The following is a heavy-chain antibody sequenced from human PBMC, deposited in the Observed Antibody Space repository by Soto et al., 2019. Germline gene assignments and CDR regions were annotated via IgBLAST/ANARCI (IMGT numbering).Heavy chain of an antibody. CDR3: ARGSHSPGIAVAGYYY. D-gene: IGHD6-19*01. J-gene: IGHJ4*02. Sequence: QVQLVQSGAEVKKPGASVKVSCKASGVPFSSYSISWVRQAPGQGLEWMGEIIPIFATANYAQNFQGRVTITADESTRTAYLELSSLTSEDTAMYYCARGSHSPGIAVAGYYYWVQGTLVTVSS. CDR1: GVPFSSYS. CDR2: IIPIFATA. V-gene: IGHV1-69*01.